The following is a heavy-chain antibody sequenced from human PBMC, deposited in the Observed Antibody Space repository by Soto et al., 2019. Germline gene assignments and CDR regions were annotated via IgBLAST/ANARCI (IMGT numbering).Heavy chain of an antibody. CDR3: ASRCSSTSCYGQDYYYGMDV. Sequence: ASVKVSCKASGYTFTSYGISWVRQAPGQGLEWMGWISAYNGNTNYAQKLQGRVTMTTDTSTSTAYMELRSLRSDDTAVYYCASRCSSTSCYGQDYYYGMDVWGQGTTVTVSS. CDR2: ISAYNGNT. D-gene: IGHD2-2*01. CDR1: GYTFTSYG. J-gene: IGHJ6*02. V-gene: IGHV1-18*01.